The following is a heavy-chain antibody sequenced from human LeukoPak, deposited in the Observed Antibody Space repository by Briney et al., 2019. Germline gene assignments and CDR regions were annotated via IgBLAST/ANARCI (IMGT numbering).Heavy chain of an antibody. CDR2: FDPEDGET. V-gene: IGHV1-24*01. J-gene: IGHJ4*02. CDR1: GYTLTELS. D-gene: IGHD3-22*01. CDR3: ATPLGGSGYYPQLTY. Sequence: GASVKVSCKVSGYTLTELSMHWVRQAPGKGLEWMGGFDPEDGETIYAQKFQGRVTMTEDTSTDTAYMELSSLRSEDTAVYYCATPLGGSGYYPQLTYWGQGTLVTVSS.